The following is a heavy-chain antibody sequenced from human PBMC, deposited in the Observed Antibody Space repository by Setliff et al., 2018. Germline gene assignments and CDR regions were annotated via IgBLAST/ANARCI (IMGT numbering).Heavy chain of an antibody. V-gene: IGHV4-59*10. Sequence: SETLSLTCAVYGGSFSGYSWTWIRQPPGKGLEWIGRIFPTGTTNYNPDLKSRVTMSVDTSKKRFSLMLRSVTAADTAIYYCARYNSSAACFDLWGPGTLVTVSS. J-gene: IGHJ5*02. CDR1: GGSFSGYS. CDR2: IFPTGTT. CDR3: ARYNSSAACFDL. D-gene: IGHD2-21*01.